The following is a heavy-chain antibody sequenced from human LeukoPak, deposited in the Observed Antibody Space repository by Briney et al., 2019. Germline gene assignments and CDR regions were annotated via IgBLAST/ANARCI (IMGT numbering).Heavy chain of an antibody. CDR2: ISGSGGST. J-gene: IGHJ4*02. CDR1: GFTFSSYA. V-gene: IGHV3-23*01. D-gene: IGHD2-2*01. Sequence: GGSLRLSCAASGFTFSSYAMSWVRQAPGKGLEWVSAISGSGGSTYYADSVKGRFTISRDNSKNTLYLQMNSLRAEDTAVYYCAKDGIYCSSTSCYGNFDYWGQGTLVTVSS. CDR3: AKDGIYCSSTSCYGNFDY.